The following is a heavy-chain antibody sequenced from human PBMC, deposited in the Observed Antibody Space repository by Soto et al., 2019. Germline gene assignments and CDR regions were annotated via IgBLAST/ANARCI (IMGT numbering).Heavy chain of an antibody. Sequence: SETLSLTCTVSGGSISSSSYYWGWIRQPPGKGLEWIGSIYYSGSTYYNPSLKSRVTISVDTSKNQFSLKLSSVTAADTAVYYCATQYGSGSYNWGQGTLVTVSS. D-gene: IGHD3-10*01. CDR3: ATQYGSGSYN. CDR2: IYYSGST. CDR1: GGSISSSSYY. J-gene: IGHJ4*02. V-gene: IGHV4-39*01.